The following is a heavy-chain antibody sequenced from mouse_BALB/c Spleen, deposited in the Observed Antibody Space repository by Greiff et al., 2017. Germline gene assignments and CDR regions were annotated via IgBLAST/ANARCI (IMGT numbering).Heavy chain of an antibody. Sequence: EVKLLESGGGLVKPGGSLKLSCAASGFTFSSYAMSWVRQTPEKRLEWVASISSGGSTYYPDSVKGRFTISRDNARNILYLQMSSLRSEDTAMYYCARGGITVAYWGQGTLVTVSA. D-gene: IGHD2-4*01. V-gene: IGHV5-6-5*01. CDR2: ISSGGST. J-gene: IGHJ3*01. CDR1: GFTFSSYA. CDR3: ARGGITVAY.